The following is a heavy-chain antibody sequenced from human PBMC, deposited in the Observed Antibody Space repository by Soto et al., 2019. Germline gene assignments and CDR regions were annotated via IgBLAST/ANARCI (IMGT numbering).Heavy chain of an antibody. CDR2: IYYSGST. Sequence: QVQLQESGPGLVKPSQTLSLTCTVSGGSISSGDYYWSWIRQPPGKGLEWIGYIYYSGSTYYNPSLKSRVTISVDTSKNQFSLKLSSVTAADTAVYYCARGGYSSSPAPKTGDWFDPGAREPWSPSPQ. CDR1: GGSISSGDYY. D-gene: IGHD6-13*01. V-gene: IGHV4-30-4*01. CDR3: ARGGYSSSPAPKTGDWFDP. J-gene: IGHJ5*02.